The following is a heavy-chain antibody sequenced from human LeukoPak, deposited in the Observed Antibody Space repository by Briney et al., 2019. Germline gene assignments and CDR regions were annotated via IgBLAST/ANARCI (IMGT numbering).Heavy chain of an antibody. Sequence: GASVKVSCKASGYTFTSYDIYWVRQATGQGLEWMGWMNPNSGNTGYAQKFQGRVTMTRNTSISTAYMELSSLRSEDTAVYYCARMTYHSSSWYGTLQPSFDYWGQGTLVTVSS. V-gene: IGHV1-8*01. CDR2: MNPNSGNT. CDR3: ARMTYHSSSWYGTLQPSFDY. CDR1: GYTFTSYD. D-gene: IGHD6-13*01. J-gene: IGHJ4*02.